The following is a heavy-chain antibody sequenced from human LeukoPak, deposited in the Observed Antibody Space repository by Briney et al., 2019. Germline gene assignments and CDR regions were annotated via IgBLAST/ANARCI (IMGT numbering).Heavy chain of an antibody. J-gene: IGHJ4*02. CDR2: IYDSGST. CDR3: ARRKAARPRDYYFDY. D-gene: IGHD6-6*01. Sequence: SETLSLTCTVSGGSVSSDIYYWTWIRQPPGKGLEWIGYIYDSGSTNYNPSLKSRVTVSVDTSKNQFSLKLSSVTAADTAVYYCARRKAARPRDYYFDYWGQGTLVTDSS. CDR1: GGSVSSDIYY. V-gene: IGHV4-61*01.